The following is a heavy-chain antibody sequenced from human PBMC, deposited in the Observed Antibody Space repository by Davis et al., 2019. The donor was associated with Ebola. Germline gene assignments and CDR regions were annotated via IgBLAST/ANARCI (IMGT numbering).Heavy chain of an antibody. CDR1: GFTFSSYS. J-gene: IGHJ6*02. Sequence: PGGSLRLSCAASGFTFSSYSMNWVRQAPGKGLEWVSSISSSSSYIYYADSVKGRFTISRDNAKNSLYLQMNSLRAEDTAVYYCARDLVPARWNYYGMDVWGQGTTVTVSS. CDR2: ISSSSSYI. CDR3: ARDLVPARWNYYGMDV. D-gene: IGHD2-2*01. V-gene: IGHV3-21*01.